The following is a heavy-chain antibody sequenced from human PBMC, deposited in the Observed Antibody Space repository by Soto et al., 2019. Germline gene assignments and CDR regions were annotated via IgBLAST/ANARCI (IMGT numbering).Heavy chain of an antibody. Sequence: EVQLVETGGGLIQPGGSLRLSCAASGFTVSSNYMSWVRQAPGKGLEWVSVIYSGGSTYYAASVKGRFTISRDNSKNTLYLQMNSLRAEDTAVYYCARDKNYYDSSGYYDYWGQGTLVTVSS. J-gene: IGHJ4*02. V-gene: IGHV3-53*02. D-gene: IGHD3-22*01. CDR3: ARDKNYYDSSGYYDY. CDR2: IYSGGST. CDR1: GFTVSSNY.